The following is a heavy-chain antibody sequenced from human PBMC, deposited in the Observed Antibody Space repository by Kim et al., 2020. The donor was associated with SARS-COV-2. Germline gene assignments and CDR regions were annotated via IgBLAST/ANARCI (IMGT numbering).Heavy chain of an antibody. CDR3: AKDTYYYDSSGSGY. CDR1: GFTFSSYA. V-gene: IGHV3-23*01. CDR2: ISGSGGST. J-gene: IGHJ4*02. Sequence: GGSLRLSCAASGFTFSSYAMSWVRQAPGKGLEWVSAISGSGGSTYYADSVKGRFTISRDNSKNTLYLQMNSLRAEDTAVYYCAKDTYYYDSSGSGYWGQGTLVTVSS. D-gene: IGHD3-22*01.